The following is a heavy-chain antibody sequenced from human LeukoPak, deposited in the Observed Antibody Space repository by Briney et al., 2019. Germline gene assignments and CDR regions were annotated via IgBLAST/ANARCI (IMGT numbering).Heavy chain of an antibody. Sequence: GGSLRLSCAASGFTFSSYAMHWVRQAPGKGLEWVAVISYDGSNKYYADSVKGRLTISRDNSKNTLYLQMNSLRAEDTAVYYCARVRPVKSFGWKFDYWGQGTLVTVSS. J-gene: IGHJ4*02. CDR2: ISYDGSNK. CDR3: ARVRPVKSFGWKFDY. D-gene: IGHD1-1*01. V-gene: IGHV3-30-3*01. CDR1: GFTFSSYA.